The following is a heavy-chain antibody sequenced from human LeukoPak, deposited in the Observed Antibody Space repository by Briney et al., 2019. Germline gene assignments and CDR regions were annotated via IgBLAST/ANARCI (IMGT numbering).Heavy chain of an antibody. D-gene: IGHD2-8*01. CDR3: ARDPPGVRYGRPIFDF. J-gene: IGHJ4*02. CDR2: INPSGGST. V-gene: IGHV1-46*01. Sequence: GASVKVSCKASGYTFTSYYMHWVRQAPGQGLEWMGIINPSGGSTSYAQKFQGRVTMTRDTSTSTVYMELSSLRSEDTAVYYCARDPPGVRYGRPIFDFWGQGTLVTVSS. CDR1: GYTFTSYY.